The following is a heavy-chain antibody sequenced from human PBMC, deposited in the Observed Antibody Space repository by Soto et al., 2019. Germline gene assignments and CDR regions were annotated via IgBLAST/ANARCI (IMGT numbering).Heavy chain of an antibody. Sequence: QEQLVQSGAEVKKPGSSVNVSCKASGGIFSSYAISWVRQAPGQGLEWMGGIIPIFGTANYAQKFQGRVTITADESTNTAYMDLRSLKSEDTAIYYCARGGSGYVWFNEFWGQGTLVTVSS. J-gene: IGHJ4*02. CDR3: ARGGSGYVWFNEF. CDR1: GGIFSSYA. V-gene: IGHV1-69*01. D-gene: IGHD3-22*01. CDR2: IIPIFGTA.